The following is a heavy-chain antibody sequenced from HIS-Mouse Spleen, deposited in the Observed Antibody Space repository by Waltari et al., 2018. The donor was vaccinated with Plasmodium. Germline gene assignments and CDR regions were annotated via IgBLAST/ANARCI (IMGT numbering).Heavy chain of an antibody. Sequence: QVQLVQSGAEGKRPGASVKVSCKASGYTFSSYGISWVRQAPGQGLEWMGWSSGYKGKTNNARKVQGRVTMTTDTATSTAYMELRSLRSDDTAVYYCARLLPWVHGHFDYWGQGTLVTVSS. CDR2: SSGYKGKT. J-gene: IGHJ4*02. CDR3: ARLLPWVHGHFDY. V-gene: IGHV1-18*01. D-gene: IGHD1-26*01. CDR1: GYTFSSYG.